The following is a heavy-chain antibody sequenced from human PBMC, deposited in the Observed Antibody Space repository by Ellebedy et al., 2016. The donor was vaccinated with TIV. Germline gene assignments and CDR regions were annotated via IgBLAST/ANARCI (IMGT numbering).Heavy chain of an antibody. V-gene: IGHV4-34*01. CDR2: INHSGST. CDR1: GGSFSGYY. Sequence: SETLSLXXAVYGGSFSGYYWSWIRQPPGKGLEWIGEINHSGSTNYNPSLKSRVTISVDTSKNQFSLKLSSVTAADTAVYYCARAAGGSSSPRGCFDYWGQGTLVTVSS. J-gene: IGHJ4*02. CDR3: ARAAGGSSSPRGCFDY. D-gene: IGHD6-6*01.